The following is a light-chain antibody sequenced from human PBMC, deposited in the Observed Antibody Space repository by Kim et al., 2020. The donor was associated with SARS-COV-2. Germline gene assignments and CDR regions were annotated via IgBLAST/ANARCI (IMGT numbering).Light chain of an antibody. CDR1: QSVSSSY. CDR2: GAS. J-gene: IGKJ4*01. Sequence: EIVLTQSPATLSLSPGERAAPSCRASQSVSSSYLAWYQQKPGQAPRLLMYGASSRATGIPDRFSGSGSGTDFTLTITRLEPDDFAVYYCQQYGTSPLTFGGGTKLEI. V-gene: IGKV3-20*01. CDR3: QQYGTSPLT.